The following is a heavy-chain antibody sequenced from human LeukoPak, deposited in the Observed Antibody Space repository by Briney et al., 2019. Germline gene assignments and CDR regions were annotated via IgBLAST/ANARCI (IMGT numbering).Heavy chain of an antibody. V-gene: IGHV3-30*18. D-gene: IGHD3-3*01. CDR2: ISYDGSNK. Sequence: GGSLRLSCAASGFTFSSYGMHWVRQAPGKGLEWVAVISYDGSNKYYADSVKGRFTISRDNSKNTLYLQMNSLRAEDTAVYYCAKDREWLGVLGYWGQGTLVTVSS. CDR1: GFTFSSYG. J-gene: IGHJ4*02. CDR3: AKDREWLGVLGY.